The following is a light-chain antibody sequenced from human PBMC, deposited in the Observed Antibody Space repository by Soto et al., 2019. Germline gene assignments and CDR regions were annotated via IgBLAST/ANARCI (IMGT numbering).Light chain of an antibody. CDR2: VVT. Sequence: QSVLTQPPSASGSPGQSVTISCTGTSSDVGGYNSVSWYQQHPGKAPKLMIYVVTKWPSGVPDRFSGSKSGNTASLTVSGLQAEDEADYYCSSYAGNYKLVFGGGTKLTVL. CDR3: SSYAGNYKLV. J-gene: IGLJ2*01. CDR1: SSDVGGYNS. V-gene: IGLV2-8*01.